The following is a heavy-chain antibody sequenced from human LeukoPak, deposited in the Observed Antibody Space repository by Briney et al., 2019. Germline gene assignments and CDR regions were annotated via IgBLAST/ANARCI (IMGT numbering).Heavy chain of an antibody. CDR1: GFTFSSYW. J-gene: IGHJ6*03. CDR2: IKQDGSEK. D-gene: IGHD2-15*01. Sequence: PGASLRLSCAASGFTFSSYWMSWVRQAPGKGLEWVANIKQDGSEKYYVDSVKGRFTISRDNAKNSLYLQMNSLRAEDTAVYYCARTKNIVVVVAATHHYYMDVWGKGTTVTVSS. V-gene: IGHV3-7*01. CDR3: ARTKNIVVVVAATHHYYMDV.